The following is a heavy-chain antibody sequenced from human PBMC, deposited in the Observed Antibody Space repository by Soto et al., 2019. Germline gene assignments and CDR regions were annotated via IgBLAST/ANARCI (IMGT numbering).Heavy chain of an antibody. D-gene: IGHD7-27*01. CDR3: ASQPPAGDHYFDY. CDR2: IYYSGST. CDR1: GGSISSYY. J-gene: IGHJ4*02. Sequence: SETLSLTCTVSGGSISSYYWSWIRQPPGKGLEWIGYIYYSGSTNYNPSLKSRATISVDTSKNQFSLKLSSVTAADTAVYYCASQPPAGDHYFDYWGQGTLVTVSS. V-gene: IGHV4-59*08.